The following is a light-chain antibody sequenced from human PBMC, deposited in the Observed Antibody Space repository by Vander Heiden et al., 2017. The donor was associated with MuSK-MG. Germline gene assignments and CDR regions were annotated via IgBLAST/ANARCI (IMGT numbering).Light chain of an antibody. CDR2: GAS. CDR3: QQYGSSPRT. V-gene: IGKV3-20*01. J-gene: IGKJ1*01. CDR1: QIVSSNY. Sequence: EIVLTQSPGTLSLSPGESATLSCRASQIVSSNYLAWYQQKPGQAPRLFIYGASSRATGIPDRFSGSGSGTDFTLTISRLEPEDFAVYYCQQYGSSPRTFGQGTKVEIK.